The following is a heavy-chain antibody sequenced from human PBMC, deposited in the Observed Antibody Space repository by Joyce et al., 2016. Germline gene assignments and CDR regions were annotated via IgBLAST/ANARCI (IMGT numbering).Heavy chain of an antibody. V-gene: IGHV1-2*02. CDR2: RNPNVGVT. J-gene: IGHJ4*02. Sequence: QVQLVQPGASVKKPWASVQVPCKTSGYTFTDYFRHWVRQAPGQGTEWMGWRNPNVGVTLYAQNLQGRVNGNRDTAMGTAYMEVISIGVDDTAVYCCAKSANPVTAVGGIHSFEKWGQGTLVTVSS. CDR1: GYTFTDYF. CDR3: AKSANPVTAVGGIHSFEK. D-gene: IGHD2-21*02.